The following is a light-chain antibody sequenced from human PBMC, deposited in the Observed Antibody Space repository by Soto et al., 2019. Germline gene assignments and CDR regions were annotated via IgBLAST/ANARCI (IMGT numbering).Light chain of an antibody. Sequence: EIVLTQSPGTLSLSPGERSTLSCMASQSVSSSYLAWYQQKPGQAPRLFIYDASSRATGIPARFSGSGSGTYFTLTISSLEPEDFAVYYCQQRSKWPITFGQGTRLDIK. CDR1: QSVSSSY. V-gene: IGKV3D-20*02. CDR3: QQRSKWPIT. J-gene: IGKJ5*01. CDR2: DAS.